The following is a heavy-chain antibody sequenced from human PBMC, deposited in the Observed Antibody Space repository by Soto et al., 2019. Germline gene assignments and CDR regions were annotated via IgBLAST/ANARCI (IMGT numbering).Heavy chain of an antibody. Sequence: PGGSLRLSCAASGFTSSNAWMNWVRQAPGKGLEWVGRIKSKTDGGTTDYAAPVKGRFTISRDDSKNTLYLQMNSLKTEDTAVYYCTKRITMVRGVTHWGQGTLVTVSS. D-gene: IGHD3-10*01. CDR3: TKRITMVRGVTH. V-gene: IGHV3-15*07. CDR1: GFTSSNAW. CDR2: IKSKTDGGTT. J-gene: IGHJ4*02.